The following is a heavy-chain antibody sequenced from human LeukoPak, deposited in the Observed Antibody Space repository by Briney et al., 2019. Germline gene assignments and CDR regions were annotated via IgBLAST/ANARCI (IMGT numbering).Heavy chain of an antibody. CDR3: ARNPGSSSEHMDV. V-gene: IGHV1-2*02. CDR2: INPNSGGT. J-gene: IGHJ6*03. CDR1: GYTFTGYY. D-gene: IGHD6-6*01. Sequence: ASVKVSCKASGYTFTGYYMHWVRQAPGQGLEWMGWINPNSGGTNYAQKFQGRVTMTRDTSTSTAYMELRSLRSDDTAVYYCARNPGSSSEHMDVWGKGTTVTVSS.